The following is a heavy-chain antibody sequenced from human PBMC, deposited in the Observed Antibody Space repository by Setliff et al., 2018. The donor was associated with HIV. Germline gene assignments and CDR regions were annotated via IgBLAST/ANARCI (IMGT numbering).Heavy chain of an antibody. Sequence: GGSLRLSCAASGFTFSFFGMNWVRQAPGKGLQWVSYISSSSGTISYADSVKGRFTISRDNAKNSLYLQMNSLRAEDTAVYYCASGAYYYDSSGYQNDAFDIWGQGTMVTVSS. J-gene: IGHJ3*02. CDR3: ASGAYYYDSSGYQNDAFDI. V-gene: IGHV3-48*04. CDR2: ISSSSGTI. CDR1: GFTFSFFG. D-gene: IGHD3-22*01.